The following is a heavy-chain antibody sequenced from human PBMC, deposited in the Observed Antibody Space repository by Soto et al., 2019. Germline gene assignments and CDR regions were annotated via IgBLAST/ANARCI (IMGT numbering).Heavy chain of an antibody. CDR3: ARVCDIVVVPAAPGSMDV. Sequence: GGSLRLSCDASGFTFSTYALHWVRQAPGKGLEWVAFISYTGANQYYADSVKGRFTVSRDNSKNIASLQMTSLKPEDSAVYYFARVCDIVVVPAAPGSMDVWGKGTTVTVSS. J-gene: IGHJ6*04. CDR2: ISYTGANQ. V-gene: IGHV3-30-3*01. CDR1: GFTFSTYA. D-gene: IGHD2-2*01.